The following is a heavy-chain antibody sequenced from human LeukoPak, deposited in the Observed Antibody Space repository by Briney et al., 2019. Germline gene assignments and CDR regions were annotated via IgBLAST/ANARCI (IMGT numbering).Heavy chain of an antibody. D-gene: IGHD7-27*01. J-gene: IGHJ4*02. CDR3: AKAATGALFQVDY. V-gene: IGHV3-23*01. CDR1: GFTFSSYG. CDR2: ISNSGSST. Sequence: GGSLRLSCAASGFTFSSYGMHWVRQAPGKGLEWVSGISNSGSSTYYADSEKGRFTISRDNSKNLLYLQMNSLRAEDTALYYCAKAATGALFQVDYWGQGTLVTVSS.